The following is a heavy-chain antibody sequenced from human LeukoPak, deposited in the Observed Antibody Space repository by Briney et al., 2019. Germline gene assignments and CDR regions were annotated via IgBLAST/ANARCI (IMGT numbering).Heavy chain of an antibody. CDR3: ARGGGLDV. D-gene: IGHD3-16*01. J-gene: IGHJ6*02. CDR1: GFTFSSYW. CDR2: INQNGNVN. V-gene: IGHV3-7*03. Sequence: GGSLRLSCAASGFTFSSYWMNWARQAPGKGLGWVASINQNGNVNYYVDSVKGRFTISRDNAKNSLYLQMSNLRAEDTAVYFCARGGGLDVWGQGATVTVSS.